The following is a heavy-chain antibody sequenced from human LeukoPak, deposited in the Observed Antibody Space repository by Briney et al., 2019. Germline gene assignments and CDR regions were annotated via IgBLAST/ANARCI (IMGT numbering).Heavy chain of an antibody. CDR1: GGSISSGDYY. D-gene: IGHD6-13*01. CDR2: IYYSGST. CDR3: ARKAIAAAGPHDAFDI. V-gene: IGHV4-30-4*01. Sequence: SETLSLPFTVSGGSISSGDYYWSWIRPPPGKGLEWIGYIYYSGSTYYNPSLKSRVTISVDTSKNQFSLKLSSVTAADTAVYYCARKAIAAAGPHDAFDIWGQGTMVTVSS. J-gene: IGHJ3*02.